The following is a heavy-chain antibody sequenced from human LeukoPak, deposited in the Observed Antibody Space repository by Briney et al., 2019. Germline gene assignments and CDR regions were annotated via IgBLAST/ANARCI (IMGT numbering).Heavy chain of an antibody. CDR2: INSDGSST. J-gene: IGHJ6*03. V-gene: IGHV3-74*01. CDR3: ARGPLTYYYYYYMDV. CDR1: GFTFSSHW. Sequence: PGGSLRLSCAASGFTFSSHWMHWVRQAPGKGLVWVSRINSDGSSTSYADSVKGRFTISRDNAKNTLYLQMNSLRAEDTAVYYCARGPLTYYYYYYMDVWGKGTTVTVSS.